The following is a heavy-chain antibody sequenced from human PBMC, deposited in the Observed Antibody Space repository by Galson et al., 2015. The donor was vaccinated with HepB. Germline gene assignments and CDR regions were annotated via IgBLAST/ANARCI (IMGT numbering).Heavy chain of an antibody. V-gene: IGHV3-30*18. D-gene: IGHD3-3*01. CDR3: AKPLDVGLFFDAFDI. CDR2: ISYDGSNK. J-gene: IGHJ3*02. Sequence: SLRLSCAASGFTFSSYGMHWVRQAPGKGLEWVAVISYDGSNKYYADSVKGRFTISRDNSKNTLYLQMNSLRAEDTAVYYCAKPLDVGLFFDAFDIWGQGTMVTVSS. CDR1: GFTFSSYG.